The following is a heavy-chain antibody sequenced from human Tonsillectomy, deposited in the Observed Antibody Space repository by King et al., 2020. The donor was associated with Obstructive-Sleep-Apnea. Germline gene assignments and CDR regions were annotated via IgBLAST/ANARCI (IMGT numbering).Heavy chain of an antibody. CDR2: IYHSGST. D-gene: IGHD3-9*01. CDR3: ARGGGWDMLTVDYFDY. J-gene: IGHJ4*02. CDR1: GGSISSGGYS. V-gene: IGHV4-30-2*01. Sequence: QLQESGSGLVKPSQTLSLTCAVSGGSISSGGYSWSWIRQPPGKGLEWIGYIYHSGSTYYNPSLKSRVTISVDTSKNQFSLKLSSVTAADTAVYYCARGGGWDMLTVDYFDYGGQGTRVTVSS.